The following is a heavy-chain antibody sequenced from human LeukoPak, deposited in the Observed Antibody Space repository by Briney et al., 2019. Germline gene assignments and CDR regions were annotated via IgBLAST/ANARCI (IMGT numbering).Heavy chain of an antibody. J-gene: IGHJ6*02. D-gene: IGHD1-26*01. Sequence: ASVKVSCKASGYTFTTYDINWVRQATGQGLEWMGWMNPNNGYTGYAQKFQGRVTMTRNTSISTAYMELSSLRSEDTAVYYCARVRSGYDYYYGMVVRGQGTTVTVSS. CDR1: GYTFTTYD. CDR3: ARVRSGYDYYYGMVV. V-gene: IGHV1-8*01. CDR2: MNPNNGYT.